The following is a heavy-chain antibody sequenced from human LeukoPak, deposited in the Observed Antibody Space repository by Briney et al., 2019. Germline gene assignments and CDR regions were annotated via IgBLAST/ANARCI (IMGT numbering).Heavy chain of an antibody. D-gene: IGHD2-21*02. Sequence: SGGSLRLSCAASGFTFSSYSMNWVRQAPGKGLERVSSISSSSSYIYYADSVKGRFTISRDNAKNSLYLQMNSLRAEDTAVYYCARDALAYCGGDCGRYMDVWGKGTTVTVSS. V-gene: IGHV3-21*01. CDR3: ARDALAYCGGDCGRYMDV. CDR1: GFTFSSYS. CDR2: ISSSSSYI. J-gene: IGHJ6*03.